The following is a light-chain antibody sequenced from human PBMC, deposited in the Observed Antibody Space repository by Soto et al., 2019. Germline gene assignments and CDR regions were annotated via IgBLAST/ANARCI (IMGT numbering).Light chain of an antibody. CDR3: QQRRSWPPLT. CDR1: ENVDLY. J-gene: IGKJ4*01. CDR2: DGS. Sequence: EIVLTQSPATLSLSPGERATLSCRASENVDLYLAWYQQKPGQAPRLLIYDGSNRATGIPARFSGSGSGTDFTLTISSLAPEDFAIYYCQQRRSWPPLTFGGGTRVEIK. V-gene: IGKV3-11*01.